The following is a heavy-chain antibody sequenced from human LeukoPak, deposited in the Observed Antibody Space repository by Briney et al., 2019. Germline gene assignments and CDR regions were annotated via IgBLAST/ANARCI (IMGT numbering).Heavy chain of an antibody. CDR1: GFTFSSYW. Sequence: PGGSLRLSCAASGFTFSSYWMSWVRQAPGKGLEWIVNIKQDGSEKFYVDSMKGRFTISRDNARSSLYLQMNSLRVEDTAVYYCAKVAKYYYGPETYYFFEQWGQGTPVTASS. J-gene: IGHJ4*02. CDR3: AKVAKYYYGPETYYFFEQ. D-gene: IGHD3-10*01. CDR2: IKQDGSEK. V-gene: IGHV3-7*01.